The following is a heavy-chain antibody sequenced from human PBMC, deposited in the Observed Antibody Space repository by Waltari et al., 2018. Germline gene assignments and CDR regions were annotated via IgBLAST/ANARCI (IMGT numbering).Heavy chain of an antibody. J-gene: IGHJ6*02. CDR2: CTWDGRST. Sequence: EVQLEESGGGVVQPGGSLRLSCAASGFTFDDFAMHWVRQAPGKGLEWVSLCTWDGRSTYYADSVKGRFASSRDNGKDFLYLQMNSLRPEDTALYYCVKEAAGYDSLIANGLDVWGQGTTVTVSS. V-gene: IGHV3-43D*04. D-gene: IGHD3-9*01. CDR1: GFTFDDFA. CDR3: VKEAAGYDSLIANGLDV.